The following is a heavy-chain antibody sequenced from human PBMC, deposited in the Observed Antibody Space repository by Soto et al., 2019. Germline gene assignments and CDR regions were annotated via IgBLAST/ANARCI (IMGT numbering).Heavy chain of an antibody. D-gene: IGHD6-13*01. CDR2: IKSKTDGGTT. CDR3: TTLAAAGTGDYYYYGMDV. Sequence: GGSLRLSCAASGFTFSNAWMNWVRQAPGKGLEWVGRIKSKTDGGTTDYAAPVKGRFTISRDDSKNTLYLQMNSLKTEDTAVYYCTTLAAAGTGDYYYYGMDVWGQGTTVTVSS. CDR1: GFTFSNAW. J-gene: IGHJ6*02. V-gene: IGHV3-15*07.